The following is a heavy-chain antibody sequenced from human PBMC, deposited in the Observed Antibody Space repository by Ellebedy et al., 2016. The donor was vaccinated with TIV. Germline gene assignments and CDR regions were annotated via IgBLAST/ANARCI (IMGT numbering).Heavy chain of an antibody. V-gene: IGHV4-59*08. J-gene: IGHJ4*02. CDR2: FYYSGST. CDR3: ARIIAVAGIYFDY. Sequence: MPSETLSLTCTVSGDTISNYYWSWIRQSPGMGLEWIGTFYYSGSTYYNPSLKSRVTISVDRSKNQFSLKLSSVTAADTAVYYCARIIAVAGIYFDYWGQGTLVTVSS. CDR1: GDTISNYY. D-gene: IGHD6-19*01.